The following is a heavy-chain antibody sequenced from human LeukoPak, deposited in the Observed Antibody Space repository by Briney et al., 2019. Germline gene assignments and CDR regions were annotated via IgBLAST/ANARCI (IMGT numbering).Heavy chain of an antibody. CDR3: APGIFDWLTREEYFDY. CDR1: GGSISSSSYY. J-gene: IGHJ4*02. D-gene: IGHD3-9*01. Sequence: SETLSLTCTVSGGSISSSSYYWGWIRQPPGKGLEWIGSIYYSGSTYYNPSLKSRVTISVDTSKNQFSLKLSSVTAADTAVYYCAPGIFDWLTREEYFDYWGQGTLVTVSS. V-gene: IGHV4-39*01. CDR2: IYYSGST.